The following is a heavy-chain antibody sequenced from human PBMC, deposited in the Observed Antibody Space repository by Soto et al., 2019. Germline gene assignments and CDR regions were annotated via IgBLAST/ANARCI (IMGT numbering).Heavy chain of an antibody. CDR1: GFTFSTYW. CDR3: VRDMDVEVRRVSYDRFDM. D-gene: IGHD2-2*03. J-gene: IGHJ3*02. Sequence: EVQLVESGGGLVQPGGSLRLSCVASGFTFSTYWMIWVRQAPGKGLEWVANIKPDGSVKNYVDSVRGRFTISRDNAKKSLYLQMDSVRAEDTAVYHCVRDMDVEVRRVSYDRFDMWGQGTMVTVSS. CDR2: IKPDGSVK. V-gene: IGHV3-7*01.